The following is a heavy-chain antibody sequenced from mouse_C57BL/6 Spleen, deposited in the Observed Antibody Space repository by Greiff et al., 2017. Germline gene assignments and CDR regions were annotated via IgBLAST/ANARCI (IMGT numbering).Heavy chain of an antibody. V-gene: IGHV2-3*01. D-gene: IGHD2-5*01. CDR1: GFSLTSYG. CDR2: IWGDGST. CDR3: AKGDYSNPGLLDY. Sequence: VKLVESGPGLVAPSQSLSITCTVSGFSLTSYGVSWVRQPHGKGLEWLGVIWGDGSTNYHSAIISRLSISQDNSKIQVFLKLNSLQTDDTATYYCAKGDYSNPGLLDYWGQGTTLTVAS. J-gene: IGHJ2*01.